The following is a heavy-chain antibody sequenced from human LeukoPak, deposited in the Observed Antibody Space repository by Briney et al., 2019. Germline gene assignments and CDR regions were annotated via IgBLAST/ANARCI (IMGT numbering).Heavy chain of an antibody. Sequence: SETLSLTCTVSGGSISSYYWSWIRQPAGKGLEWIGRIYTSGSTNYNPSLKSRVAMSVDTSKNQFSLKLSSVTAADTAVYYCARDRKLTGYYAPWFDPWGQGTLVTVSS. V-gene: IGHV4-4*07. CDR1: GGSISSYY. D-gene: IGHD3-9*01. CDR3: ARDRKLTGYYAPWFDP. CDR2: IYTSGST. J-gene: IGHJ5*02.